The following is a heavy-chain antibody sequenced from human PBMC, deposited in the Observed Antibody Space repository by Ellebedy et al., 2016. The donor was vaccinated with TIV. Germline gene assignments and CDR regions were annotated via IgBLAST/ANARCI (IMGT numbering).Heavy chain of an antibody. J-gene: IGHJ4*02. Sequence: MPSETLSLTCTVSGGSISSYYWTWIRQSPGKGLEWIGYIYHNGNTNYNPSLKSRVTISVDTSKNQFSLKLSSVTAADTAVYYCARQYNYGTSGYYVDYWGQGTLLTVSS. D-gene: IGHD3-22*01. V-gene: IGHV4-59*08. CDR1: GGSISSYY. CDR2: IYHNGNT. CDR3: ARQYNYGTSGYYVDY.